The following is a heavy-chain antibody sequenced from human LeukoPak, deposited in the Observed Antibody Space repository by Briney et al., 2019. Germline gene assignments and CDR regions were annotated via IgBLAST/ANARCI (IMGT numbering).Heavy chain of an antibody. J-gene: IGHJ5*02. CDR2: INHSGST. CDR1: GGSFSGYY. D-gene: IGHD5-18*01. Sequence: PSETLSLTCAVYGGSFSGYYWSWIRQPPGKGLEWIGEINHSGSTNYNPSLKSRVTISVDTSKNQFSLKLSSVTAADTAVYYRARGGYSYGYWFWFDPWGQGTLVTVFS. CDR3: ARGGYSYGYWFWFDP. V-gene: IGHV4-34*01.